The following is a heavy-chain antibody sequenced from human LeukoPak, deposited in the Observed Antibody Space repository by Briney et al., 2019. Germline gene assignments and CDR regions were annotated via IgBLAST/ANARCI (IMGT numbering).Heavy chain of an antibody. CDR1: GYTFTSYG. V-gene: IGHV1-18*01. D-gene: IGHD3-16*01. CDR3: ARVMGRYGAVPVSGY. J-gene: IGHJ4*02. CDR2: ISAYSGNT. Sequence: GASVKVSCKASGYTFTSYGISWVRQAPGQGLEWMGWISAYSGNTNYAQKLQGRVTMTTDTSTSTAYMELRSLRSDDTAVYYCARVMGRYGAVPVSGYGGQGTLVTVSS.